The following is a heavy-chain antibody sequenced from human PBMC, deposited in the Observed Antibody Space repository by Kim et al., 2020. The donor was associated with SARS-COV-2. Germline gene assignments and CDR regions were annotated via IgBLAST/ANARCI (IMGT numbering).Heavy chain of an antibody. D-gene: IGHD3-10*01. CDR3: AKDKVAYGYYGSGSSIPGPSLYYYYGMDV. CDR1: GFTFSSYA. CDR2: ISGSGGST. Sequence: GGSLRLSCAASGFTFSSYAMSWVRQAPGKGLKWVSAISGSGGSTYYADSVKGRFTISRDNSKNTLYLQINSLRAEDTAVYYCAKDKVAYGYYGSGSSIPGPSLYYYYGMDVWGQGTTVTVSS. V-gene: IGHV3-23*01. J-gene: IGHJ6*02.